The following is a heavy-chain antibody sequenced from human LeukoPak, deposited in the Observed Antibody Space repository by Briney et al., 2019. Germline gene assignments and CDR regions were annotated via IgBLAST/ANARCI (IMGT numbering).Heavy chain of an antibody. CDR3: AKDIPWELLMYYFDY. J-gene: IGHJ4*02. Sequence: PGRSLRLSCAASGFTFSSYGSHWVRQPPGKGLEWVAVISYDGSNKYYADSVKGRFTISRDNSKNTLYLQMNSLRAEDTAVYYCAKDIPWELLMYYFDYWGQGTLVTVSS. D-gene: IGHD1-26*01. CDR1: GFTFSSYG. CDR2: ISYDGSNK. V-gene: IGHV3-30*18.